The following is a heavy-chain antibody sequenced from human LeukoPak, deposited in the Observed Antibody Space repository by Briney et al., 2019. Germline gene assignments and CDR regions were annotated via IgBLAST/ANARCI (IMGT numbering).Heavy chain of an antibody. CDR2: TYYRSKWYN. CDR1: GDSVSSNSAA. V-gene: IGHV6-1*01. CDR3: ARDRVRWGQLPCWYFDL. D-gene: IGHD1-26*01. Sequence: SQTLSLTCAISGDSVSSNSAAWNWIRQSPSRVLEWLGRTYYRSKWYNDYAVSVKSRINISPDTSKNEFSLQLNSVTPEDTAVYYCARDRVRWGQLPCWYFDLWGRGTLVTVSS. J-gene: IGHJ2*01.